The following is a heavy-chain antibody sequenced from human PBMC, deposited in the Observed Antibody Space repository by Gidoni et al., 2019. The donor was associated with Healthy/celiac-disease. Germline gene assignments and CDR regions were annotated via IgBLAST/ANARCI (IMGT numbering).Heavy chain of an antibody. CDR1: GYTFTSYY. V-gene: IGHV1-46*01. CDR3: ARDFRPSLPKNWFDP. D-gene: IGHD6-6*01. J-gene: IGHJ5*02. Sequence: QVQLVQSGAEVKKPGASVKVSCKASGYTFTSYYMHWVRQAPGQGLEWMGIINPSGGSTSYAQKFQGRVTMTRDTSTSTVYMELSSLRSEDTAVYYCARDFRPSLPKNWFDPWGQGTLVTVSS. CDR2: INPSGGST.